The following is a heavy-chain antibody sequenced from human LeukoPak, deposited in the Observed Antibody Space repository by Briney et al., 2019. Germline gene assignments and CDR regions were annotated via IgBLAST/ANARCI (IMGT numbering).Heavy chain of an antibody. D-gene: IGHD2-15*01. CDR2: IYSGGTT. CDR3: ARDSQVVVVAAGAFDI. V-gene: IGHV3-53*01. CDR1: GFTVSDHY. Sequence: GGSLRLSCAASGFTVSDHYMSWVRQAPGQGLESVSLIYSGGTTLYADSVKGRFTISRDNSKNTLYLQMNSLRAEDTAVYYCARDSQVVVVAAGAFDIWGQGTMVTVSS. J-gene: IGHJ3*02.